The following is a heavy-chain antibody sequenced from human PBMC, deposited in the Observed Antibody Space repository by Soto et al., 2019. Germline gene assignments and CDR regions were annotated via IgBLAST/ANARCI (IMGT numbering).Heavy chain of an antibody. CDR3: AREKPGV. CDR1: XXXXXXXX. Sequence: GGSLXLSXXASXXXXXXXXXXXXXQXPGKGLEWVSLISSSSSYIYYADSVKGRFTISRDNAKNSLYLQMNSLRAEDTAVYYCAREKPGVWGQGTLVTVSS. CDR2: ISSSSSYI. D-gene: IGHD2-2*01. V-gene: IGHV3-21*01. J-gene: IGHJ4*02.